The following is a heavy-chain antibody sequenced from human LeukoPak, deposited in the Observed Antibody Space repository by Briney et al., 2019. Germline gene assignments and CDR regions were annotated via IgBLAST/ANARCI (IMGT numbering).Heavy chain of an antibody. CDR3: ARDESRRKRQYNNALDV. CDR1: GFTVSINY. J-gene: IGHJ6*02. CDR2: IYSGDST. Sequence: PGGSLRLSCAASGFTVSINYMSWVRQAPGKGLEWVSVIYSGDSTYYADSVKGRFTISRDNSKNTLYLQMNSLRAEDTAVYYCARDESRRKRQYNNALDVGGQGTTVTVSS. V-gene: IGHV3-66*01.